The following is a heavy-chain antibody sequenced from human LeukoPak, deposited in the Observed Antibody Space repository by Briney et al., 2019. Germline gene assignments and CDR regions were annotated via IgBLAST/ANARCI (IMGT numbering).Heavy chain of an antibody. Sequence: ASVKVSCKASGYTFTSYAMHWVRQAPGQRLEWMGWINAGNGNTKYSQKFQGRVTITRDTSASTAYMELSSLRAEDTAVYYCAKDRDGSGSYYKTPLGMDVWGKGTTVTVSS. CDR3: AKDRDGSGSYYKTPLGMDV. CDR2: INAGNGNT. J-gene: IGHJ6*04. CDR1: GYTFTSYA. V-gene: IGHV1-3*01. D-gene: IGHD3-10*01.